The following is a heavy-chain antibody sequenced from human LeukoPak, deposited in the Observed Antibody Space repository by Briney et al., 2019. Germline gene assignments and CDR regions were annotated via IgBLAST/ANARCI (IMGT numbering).Heavy chain of an antibody. CDR3: ARQKCTSTSCLTKNAFDI. Sequence: SETLSLTCTVSGSISGYYWSWIRQPPGKGLEWIGYIYTSGSTNYNPSLESRVTISVDTSKNQFPLDLSSVTAADTAVYYCARQKCTSTSCLTKNAFDIWGQGTMVTVSS. J-gene: IGHJ3*02. CDR1: GSISGYY. CDR2: IYTSGST. D-gene: IGHD2-2*01. V-gene: IGHV4-4*09.